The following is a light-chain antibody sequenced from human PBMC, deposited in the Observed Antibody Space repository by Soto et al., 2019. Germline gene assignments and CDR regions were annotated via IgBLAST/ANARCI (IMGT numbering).Light chain of an antibody. V-gene: IGKV1-5*01. J-gene: IGKJ1*01. Sequence: DIQMTQSPSTLSASVGDRVTITCRASQSISSWLAWYQQKPGKAHKXLIYDASSLESGVPSRFSGSGSGTDCTLTISSLQPDDFATYYCQQYSNYPWTFGQGTKVDIK. CDR3: QQYSNYPWT. CDR1: QSISSW. CDR2: DAS.